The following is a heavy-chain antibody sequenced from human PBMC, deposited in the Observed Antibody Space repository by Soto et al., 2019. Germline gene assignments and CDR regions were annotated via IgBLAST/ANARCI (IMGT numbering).Heavy chain of an antibody. CDR3: ARTTAVPNTLRSRYFFDY. CDR2: VYYSGTT. V-gene: IGHV4-61*01. CDR1: GGSVSNKTYY. D-gene: IGHD4-17*01. J-gene: IGHJ4*02. Sequence: PSETLSLTCSVSGGSVSNKTYYWSWIRQPPGKRLEWSGYVYYSGTTNYNPSLKSRVTISVDLYKNQFSLRLSSVTTADTALYYCARTTAVPNTLRSRYFFDYWGQGTLVTVSS.